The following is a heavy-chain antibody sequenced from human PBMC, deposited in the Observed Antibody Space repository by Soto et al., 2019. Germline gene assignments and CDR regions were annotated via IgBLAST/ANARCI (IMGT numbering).Heavy chain of an antibody. J-gene: IGHJ6*02. V-gene: IGHV1-18*04. CDR1: GYTFTSYG. Sequence: ASVKVSCKASGYTFTSYGISWVRQAPGQGLEWMGWISAYNGNTNYAQKLQGRVTMTTDTSTSTAYMELRSLRSDDTAVYYCVRRTLDFWSGMGYYYGMDVWGQGTTVTVSS. D-gene: IGHD3-3*01. CDR2: ISAYNGNT. CDR3: VRRTLDFWSGMGYYYGMDV.